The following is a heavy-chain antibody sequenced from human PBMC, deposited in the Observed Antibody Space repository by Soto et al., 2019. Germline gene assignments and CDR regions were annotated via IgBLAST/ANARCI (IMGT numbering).Heavy chain of an antibody. CDR3: ARGVVVMNWFDP. D-gene: IGHD3-22*01. V-gene: IGHV1-3*01. J-gene: IGHJ5*02. CDR1: GYTFTSYA. CDR2: INAGNGNT. Sequence: ASVKVSCKASGYTFTSYAMHWVRQAPGQRLEWMGWINAGNGNTKYSQKFQGRVTITRDTSASTAYMELSSLRSEDTAVYYCARGVVVMNWFDPWGQGTLVTVSS.